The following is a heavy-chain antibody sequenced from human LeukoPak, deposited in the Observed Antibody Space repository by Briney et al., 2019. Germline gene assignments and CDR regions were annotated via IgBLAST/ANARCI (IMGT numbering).Heavy chain of an antibody. CDR2: IFYSGST. V-gene: IGHV4-59*01. J-gene: IGHJ4*02. CDR1: GGSISSYY. D-gene: IGHD3-22*01. Sequence: SETLSLTCTVSGGSISSYYWNWIRQPPGKGLEWIGYIFYSGSTNYNPSLRSRVTISVDTSKNQFSLSLSSLTAADTAVYYCAREVSRGRSGYQIDYWGPGTLVTVSS. CDR3: AREVSRGRSGYQIDY.